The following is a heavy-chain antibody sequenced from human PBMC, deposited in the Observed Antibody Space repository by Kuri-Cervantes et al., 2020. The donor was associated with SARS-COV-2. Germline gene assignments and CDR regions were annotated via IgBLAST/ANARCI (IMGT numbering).Heavy chain of an antibody. CDR2: IIPIFGTA. CDR1: GGTFSSYA. Sequence: SVKVSCKASGGTFSSYAISWVRQAPGQGLEWMGGIIPIFGTANYAQKFQGRVTITADESTSTAYMELSSLRPEDTAVYYCARDRVVPGDYYYYGMDVWGQGTTVTVSS. J-gene: IGHJ6*02. D-gene: IGHD2-15*01. V-gene: IGHV1-69*13. CDR3: ARDRVVPGDYYYYGMDV.